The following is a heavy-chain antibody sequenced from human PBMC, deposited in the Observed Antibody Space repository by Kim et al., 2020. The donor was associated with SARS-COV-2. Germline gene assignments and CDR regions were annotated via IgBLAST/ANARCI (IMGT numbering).Heavy chain of an antibody. J-gene: IGHJ5*02. D-gene: IGHD6-13*01. V-gene: IGHV1-69*13. CDR1: GGTFSSYA. Sequence: ASVKVSCKASGGTFSSYAISWVRQAPGQGLEWMGGIIPIFGTANYAQKFQGRVTITADESTSTAYMELSSLRSEDTAVYYCARAPKPGYSSSWAQYNWFDPWGQGTLVTVSS. CDR3: ARAPKPGYSSSWAQYNWFDP. CDR2: IIPIFGTA.